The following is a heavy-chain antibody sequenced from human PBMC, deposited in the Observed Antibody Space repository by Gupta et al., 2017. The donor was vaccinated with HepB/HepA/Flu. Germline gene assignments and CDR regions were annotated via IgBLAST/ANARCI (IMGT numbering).Heavy chain of an antibody. Sequence: QVQLQQWGAGLLKPSETLSLTCAVYGGSFSGYYWSWIRQPPGKGLEWIGEINHSGSTNYNPSLKSRVTISVDTSKNQFSLKLSSVTAADTAVYYCARAGGMVRGRSIDYWGQGTLVTVSS. D-gene: IGHD3-10*01. CDR3: ARAGGMVRGRSIDY. CDR1: GGSFSGYY. J-gene: IGHJ4*02. V-gene: IGHV4-34*01. CDR2: INHSGST.